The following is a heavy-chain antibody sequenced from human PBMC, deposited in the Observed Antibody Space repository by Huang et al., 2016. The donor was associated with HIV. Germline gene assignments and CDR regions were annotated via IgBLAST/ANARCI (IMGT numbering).Heavy chain of an antibody. D-gene: IGHD5-12*01. CDR3: ATEFDNPGWRSYSYGNYFDL. J-gene: IGHJ4*02. Sequence: QIPLVQSGSESKKPGASVKISCKASGYPFNKKALNWVRRAPGQGLEWMGWINTNTRSPTYAQGLRGPFVLPLDTAVNTAYLQINSLEAADTGIYYCATEFDNPGWRSYSYGNYFDLWGQGTLVSVSS. V-gene: IGHV7-4-1*02. CDR2: INTNTRSP. CDR1: GYPFNKKA.